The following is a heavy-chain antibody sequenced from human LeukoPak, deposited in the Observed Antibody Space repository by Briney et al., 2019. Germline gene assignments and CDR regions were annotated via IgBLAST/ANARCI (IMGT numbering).Heavy chain of an antibody. CDR1: GYTFTSYG. CDR3: ARASGGFLAWLSIANYYYYYMDV. Sequence: ASVKVSCKASGYTFTSYGISCVRQAPGRGLEGMGWISAYNGTTNYTQTPQGRVTITSATTTSTAYMELRSLRSDDTAVYYCARASGGFLAWLSIANYYYYYMDVWGKGTTVTVSS. CDR2: ISAYNGTT. J-gene: IGHJ6*03. V-gene: IGHV1-18*01. D-gene: IGHD3-3*01.